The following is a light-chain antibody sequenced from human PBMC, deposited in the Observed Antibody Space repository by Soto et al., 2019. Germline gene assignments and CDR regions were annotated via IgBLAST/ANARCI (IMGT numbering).Light chain of an antibody. Sequence: DIQMTQSPVNLSASVGDRVTITCRASESINNWLAWHQQKPGKAPQILIYKASYLESGVPRRFSGSGSQTDFSLTIGFLQPDDFAIYYCQQYKSFPWTFGQGTKV. CDR1: ESINNW. V-gene: IGKV1-5*03. CDR2: KAS. CDR3: QQYKSFPWT. J-gene: IGKJ1*01.